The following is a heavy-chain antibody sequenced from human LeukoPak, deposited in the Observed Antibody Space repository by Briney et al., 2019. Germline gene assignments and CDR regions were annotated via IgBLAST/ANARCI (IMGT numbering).Heavy chain of an antibody. CDR1: GFTFSSYA. CDR2: ISGSGGST. Sequence: GGSLRLSCAASGFTFSSYAMSWVRQAAGKGLEWVSAISGSGGSTYYADSVKGRFTISRDNSKTTLYLQMNSLRAEDTAVYYCAKDVLSTVDTMIVVVIPSGFDYWGQGTLVTVSS. J-gene: IGHJ4*02. CDR3: AKDVLSTVDTMIVVVIPSGFDY. D-gene: IGHD3-22*01. V-gene: IGHV3-23*01.